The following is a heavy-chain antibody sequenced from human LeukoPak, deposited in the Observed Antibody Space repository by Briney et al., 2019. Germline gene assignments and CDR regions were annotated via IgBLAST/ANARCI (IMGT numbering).Heavy chain of an antibody. V-gene: IGHV3-74*01. CDR2: ISTDVSTT. CDR3: TSGPIVAGEAFDY. D-gene: IGHD5-12*01. J-gene: IGHJ4*02. CDR1: GFSFSDYG. Sequence: PGGSLRLSCAASGFSFSDYGMHWVRQAPGKGLVWVSHISTDVSTTSYADSVKGRFTISRDNARNTLYLQMNSLRAEDTAVYYCTSGPIVAGEAFDYWGQGTLVTVSS.